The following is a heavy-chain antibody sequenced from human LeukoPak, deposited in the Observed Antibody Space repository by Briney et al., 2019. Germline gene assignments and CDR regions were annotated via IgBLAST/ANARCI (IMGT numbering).Heavy chain of an antibody. CDR3: TRDWTARSNAFDI. D-gene: IGHD3/OR15-3a*01. Sequence: QPGGSLRLSCAASGFTFNNYWMHWVRQAPGKGLVWVSRINSDGSSTNYADSVKGRFTISRDNAKNTLFLQMNSLRAEDTAVYYCTRDWTARSNAFDIWGQGTMVTVSS. CDR2: INSDGSST. V-gene: IGHV3-74*01. CDR1: GFTFNNYW. J-gene: IGHJ3*02.